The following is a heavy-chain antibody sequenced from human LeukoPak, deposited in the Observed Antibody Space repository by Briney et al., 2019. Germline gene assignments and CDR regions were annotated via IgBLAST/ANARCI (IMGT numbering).Heavy chain of an antibody. J-gene: IGHJ4*02. V-gene: IGHV3-64D*06. CDR2: ISSDGDST. CDR1: GFTFTSYA. D-gene: IGHD3-10*01. Sequence: HPAGSLRLSCSATGFTFTSYAMHWVRQAPGQGLEYVSAISSDGDSTYYADSVKGRFAISRDNSKNTLYLQMSSLRAEDTAIYYCVKRTGSGTYYDYWGQGTLVTVSS. CDR3: VKRTGSGTYYDY.